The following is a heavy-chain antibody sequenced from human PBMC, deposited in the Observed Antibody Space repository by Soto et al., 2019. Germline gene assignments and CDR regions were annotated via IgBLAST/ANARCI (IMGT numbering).Heavy chain of an antibody. V-gene: IGHV4-34*01. D-gene: IGHD3-22*01. CDR3: ARGYYDSIGLPTIDY. CDR2: INHSGST. CDR1: GGSFSGYY. J-gene: IGHJ4*02. Sequence: QVQLQQWGAGLLKPSETLSLNCAVYGGSFSGYYWSWIRQPPGKGLEWIGEINHSGSTNYNPSLRSRVTMSVDTSKNQFSLQLSSVTAAYTAVYYSARGYYDSIGLPTIDYWGQGTLVTVSS.